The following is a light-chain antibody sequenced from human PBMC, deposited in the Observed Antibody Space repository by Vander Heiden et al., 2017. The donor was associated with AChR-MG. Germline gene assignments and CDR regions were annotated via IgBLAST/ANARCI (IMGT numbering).Light chain of an antibody. CDR1: QTIGTW. CDR3: QQYTTYSYT. Sequence: DIQMTQSPSNLSASVGDRVTITCRASQTIGTWLAWYQQKPGKAPKVLIYKASNLESGVPSRFSGSGSGTEFTLTICSLQPDDFATYYCQQYTTYSYTFGQGTKLEIK. V-gene: IGKV1-5*03. CDR2: KAS. J-gene: IGKJ2*01.